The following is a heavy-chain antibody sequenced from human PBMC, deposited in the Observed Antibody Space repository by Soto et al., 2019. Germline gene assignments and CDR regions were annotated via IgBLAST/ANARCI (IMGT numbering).Heavy chain of an antibody. CDR1: GGTFSSYA. CDR3: ARDLGYCSSTSCSRVGGMDV. Sequence: QVQLVQSGAEVKKPGSSVKVSCKASGGTFSSYAISWVRQAPGQGLEWMGGIIPIFGTANYAQKFQGRVTITADESTSTAYMELSSLRSEDTAVYYGARDLGYCSSTSCSRVGGMDVWGQGTTVTVSS. CDR2: IIPIFGTA. D-gene: IGHD2-2*01. J-gene: IGHJ6*02. V-gene: IGHV1-69*01.